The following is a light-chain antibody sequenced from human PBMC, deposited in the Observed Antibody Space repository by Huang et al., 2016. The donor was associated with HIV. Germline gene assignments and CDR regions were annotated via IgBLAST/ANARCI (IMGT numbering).Light chain of an antibody. CDR3: QQYNDWPPWT. V-gene: IGKV3-15*01. CDR2: GAS. CDR1: QSVSSN. Sequence: EIVLTQSPATLSVSPGERATLSCRASQSVSSNLAWYQPKPGQAPRLLIYGASTRATGIPGRFSGSGSGTEFTLTISSLQSEDFALYYCQQYNDWPPWTFGQGTKVEIK. J-gene: IGKJ1*01.